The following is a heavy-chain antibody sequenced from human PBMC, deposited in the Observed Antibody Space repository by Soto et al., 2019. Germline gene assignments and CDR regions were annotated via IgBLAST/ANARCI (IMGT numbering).Heavy chain of an antibody. J-gene: IGHJ1*01. CDR1: GYSFTSYL. V-gene: IGHV5-51*01. Sequence: PGESLKISCKGSGYSFTSYLIGWVRQMPGKGLEWMGIIYPGDSDTRYSPSFQGQVTISADKSISTAYLQWSSLKASDTAMYYCAISRHTFYYYDSSGYPFGVFQHWGQGTLVTVSS. CDR3: AISRHTFYYYDSSGYPFGVFQH. D-gene: IGHD3-22*01. CDR2: IYPGDSDT.